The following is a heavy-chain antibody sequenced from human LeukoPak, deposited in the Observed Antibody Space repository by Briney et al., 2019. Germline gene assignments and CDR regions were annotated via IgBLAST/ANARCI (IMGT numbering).Heavy chain of an antibody. CDR3: AKVGAIGRLTYFFDY. V-gene: IGHV3-33*06. CDR1: GFTFSNYG. D-gene: IGHD3-16*01. Sequence: PGRSLRLSCAASGFTFSNYGMHWVRQAPGKGLEWVAVIWYEGSHEYYADSVKGRFTISRDNSKNTLSLQMNSLRAEDTAVYYCAKVGAIGRLTYFFDYWGQGTLVTVSS. CDR2: IWYEGSHE. J-gene: IGHJ4*02.